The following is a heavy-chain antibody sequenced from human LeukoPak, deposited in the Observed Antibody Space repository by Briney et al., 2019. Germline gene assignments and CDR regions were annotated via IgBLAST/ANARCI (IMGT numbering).Heavy chain of an antibody. CDR1: GGSFSGYH. V-gene: IGHV4-34*01. CDR2: INHSGST. Sequence: SETLSLTCAVYGGSFSGYHWSWIRQPPGKGLEWIGEINHSGSTNYNPSLKSRVTISVDTSKNQFSLRLTSMTAADTAVYYCARGVDYWGQGTLVTVSS. CDR3: ARGVDY. J-gene: IGHJ4*02.